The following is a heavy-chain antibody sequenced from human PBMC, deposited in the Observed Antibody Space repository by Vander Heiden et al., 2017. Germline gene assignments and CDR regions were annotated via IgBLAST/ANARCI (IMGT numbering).Heavy chain of an antibody. CDR1: GYTSTARW. V-gene: IGHV5-51*01. CDR2: IHPGDSDT. Sequence: EVQMVQSGAEMKKPGESLKISCQYYGYTSTARWVAWVRQVPGKGLEWLGIIHPGDSDTRYNPSFRGRVTMSVDKSKNTASLQWNSLEASDTAIYYCARQTLIRKVGWFDPWGQGTLVSVSS. J-gene: IGHJ5*02. CDR3: ARQTLIRKVGWFDP. D-gene: IGHD2-2*01.